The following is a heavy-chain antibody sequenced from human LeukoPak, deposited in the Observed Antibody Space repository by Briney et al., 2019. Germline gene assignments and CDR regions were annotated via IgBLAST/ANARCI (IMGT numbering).Heavy chain of an antibody. V-gene: IGHV1-2*02. D-gene: IGHD2-2*01. Sequence: ASVKVSCKASGYTFTSYGISWVRQAPGQGLEWMGWINPNSGGTNYAQKFQGRVTMTRDTSISTAYMELSRLRSDDTAVYYCARDRAYCSSTSCQFTDYYYYMDVWGKGTTVTVSS. J-gene: IGHJ6*03. CDR1: GYTFTSYG. CDR2: INPNSGGT. CDR3: ARDRAYCSSTSCQFTDYYYYMDV.